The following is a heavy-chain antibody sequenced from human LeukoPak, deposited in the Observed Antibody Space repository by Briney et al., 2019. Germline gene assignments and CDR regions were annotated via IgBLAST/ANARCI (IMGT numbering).Heavy chain of an antibody. V-gene: IGHV4-38-2*02. Sequence: SETLSLTCTVSRYSISNGYYWGWIRQPPGKGLEWIGSIFHSGATFYNPSLKSRVTISVDTSKNQFSLKLSSVTAADTAVYYCAREGLYYDFWSGPTPRGGHDAFDIWGQGTMVTVSS. CDR1: RYSISNGYY. J-gene: IGHJ3*02. CDR3: AREGLYYDFWSGPTPRGGHDAFDI. D-gene: IGHD3-3*01. CDR2: IFHSGAT.